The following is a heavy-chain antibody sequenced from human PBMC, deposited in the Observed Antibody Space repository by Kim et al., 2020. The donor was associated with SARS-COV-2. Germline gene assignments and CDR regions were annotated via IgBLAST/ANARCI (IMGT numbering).Heavy chain of an antibody. CDR1: GYTFTSYA. V-gene: IGHV1-3*01. J-gene: IGHJ5*02. CDR3: ARVYGSGSYYMNWFDP. CDR2: INAGNGNT. Sequence: ASVKVSCKASGYTFTSYAMHWVRQAPGQRLEWMGWINAGNGNTKYSQKFQGRVTITRDTSASTAYMGLSSLRSEDTAVYYCARVYGSGSYYMNWFDPWGQGTLVTVSS. D-gene: IGHD3-10*01.